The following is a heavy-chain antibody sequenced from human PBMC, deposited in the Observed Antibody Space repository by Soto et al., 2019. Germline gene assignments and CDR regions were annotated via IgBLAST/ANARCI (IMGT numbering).Heavy chain of an antibody. J-gene: IGHJ4*02. V-gene: IGHV2-5*02. D-gene: IGHD6-19*01. Sequence: QITLKESGPTLVKPTQTLTLTCTFSGFSLGTRGVGVGWIRQPPGKALEWLVLIYWDDDKRYSPSLKSRLTITKDTSKNQVVLTMTNMDPVDSARYFCVRDSSGWYGFDYWGQGMLVTVTS. CDR1: GFSLGTRGVG. CDR2: IYWDDDK. CDR3: VRDSSGWYGFDY.